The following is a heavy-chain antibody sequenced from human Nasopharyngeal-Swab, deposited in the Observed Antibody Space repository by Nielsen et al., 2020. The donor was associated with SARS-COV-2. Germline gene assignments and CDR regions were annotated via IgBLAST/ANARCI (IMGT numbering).Heavy chain of an antibody. CDR1: CYFFTSCY. J-gene: IGHJ4*02. Sequence: ASLKVSCKAACYFFTSCYISWGRQDRGQGVEWMGWFGAYNGNTNYAQKFQDRVTMTTDTSTSTVYMELRSLRSDDTAVYYCARHGVAEDYWGQGTLVNVST. V-gene: IGHV1-18*01. CDR3: ARHGVAEDY. CDR2: FGAYNGNT. D-gene: IGHD3-3*01.